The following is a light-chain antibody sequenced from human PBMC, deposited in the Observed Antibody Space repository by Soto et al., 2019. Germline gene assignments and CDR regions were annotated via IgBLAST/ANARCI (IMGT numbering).Light chain of an antibody. CDR3: SSYTSRSTLV. Sequence: QSALTQPASVSGSPGQSITISCTGTSSDVGGYNYVSWYQQHPGKAPELMIYDVSNRPSGVSSRFSGSKSGNTASLTISGLLAEDEADYYCSSYTSRSTLVFGGGTKVTVL. CDR2: DVS. CDR1: SSDVGGYNY. J-gene: IGLJ2*01. V-gene: IGLV2-14*01.